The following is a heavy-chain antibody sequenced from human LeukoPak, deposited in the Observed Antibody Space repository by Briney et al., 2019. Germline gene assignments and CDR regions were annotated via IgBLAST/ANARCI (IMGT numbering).Heavy chain of an antibody. Sequence: SETLSLTCTVSGGPISSSSYYWGWIRQPPGKGLEWIGSIYYSGSTYYNPSLKSRVTISVDTSKNQFSLKLSSVTAADTAVYYCARHLRTQRTYRSGWTDDAFDIWGQGTMVTVSS. CDR3: ARHLRTQRTYRSGWTDDAFDI. J-gene: IGHJ3*02. CDR2: IYYSGST. CDR1: GGPISSSSYY. V-gene: IGHV4-39*01. D-gene: IGHD6-19*01.